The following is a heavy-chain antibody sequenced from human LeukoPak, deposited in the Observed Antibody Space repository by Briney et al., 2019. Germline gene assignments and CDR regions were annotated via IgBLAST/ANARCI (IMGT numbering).Heavy chain of an antibody. CDR2: IIPIFGTA. CDR1: GGTFSSYA. Sequence: ASVKVSCKASGGTFSSYAISWVRQAPGQGLEWMGRIIPIFGTANYAQKFQGRVTITADESTSTAYMELSSLRSEDTAVYYCAGGLGYCSGGSCYGRYFDYWGQGTLVTVSS. CDR3: AGGLGYCSGGSCYGRYFDY. V-gene: IGHV1-69*13. J-gene: IGHJ4*02. D-gene: IGHD2-15*01.